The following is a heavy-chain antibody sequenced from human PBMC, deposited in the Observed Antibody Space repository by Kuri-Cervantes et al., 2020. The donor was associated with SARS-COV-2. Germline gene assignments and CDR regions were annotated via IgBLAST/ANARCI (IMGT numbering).Heavy chain of an antibody. Sequence: LSLTCAASGFTLSSYAMSWVRQAPGKGLEWVSAISGSGGSTYYADSVKGRFTISRDNSKNTLYLQMNSLRAEDTAVYYCAKDWEGNWGWDAFDIWGQGTMVTVSS. D-gene: IGHD7-27*01. CDR3: AKDWEGNWGWDAFDI. V-gene: IGHV3-23*01. CDR1: GFTLSSYA. J-gene: IGHJ3*02. CDR2: ISGSGGST.